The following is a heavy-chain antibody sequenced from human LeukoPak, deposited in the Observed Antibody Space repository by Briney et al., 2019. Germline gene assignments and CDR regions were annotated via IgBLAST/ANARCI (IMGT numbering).Heavy chain of an antibody. V-gene: IGHV5-51*01. CDR1: GYSFTSYW. CDR3: ARGEPGIAAAGTSFRY. D-gene: IGHD6-13*01. J-gene: IGHJ4*02. Sequence: GESLKISCKGSGYSFTSYWIGWVRQMPGKGLEWMGIIYPGDSDTRYSPSFQGQVTISADKSISTAYLQWSSLKASDTAMYYCARGEPGIAAAGTSFRYWGQGTLVTVSS. CDR2: IYPGDSDT.